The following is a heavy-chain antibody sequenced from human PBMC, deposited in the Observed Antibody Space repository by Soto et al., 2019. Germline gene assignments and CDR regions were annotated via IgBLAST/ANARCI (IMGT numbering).Heavy chain of an antibody. Sequence: PGESLQISCKGSGYSFTSYWIGCVRQMPGKGLEWMGIIYPGDSDTRYSPSFQGQVTISADKSISTAYLQWSSLKASDTAMYYCARPRDNWNFHSFEYWGKGTLVAVSS. CDR2: IYPGDSDT. CDR1: GYSFTSYW. D-gene: IGHD1-7*01. V-gene: IGHV5-51*01. CDR3: ARPRDNWNFHSFEY. J-gene: IGHJ4*02.